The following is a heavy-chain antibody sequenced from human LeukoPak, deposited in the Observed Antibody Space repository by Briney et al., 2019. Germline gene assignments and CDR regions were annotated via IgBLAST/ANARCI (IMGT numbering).Heavy chain of an antibody. D-gene: IGHD6-25*01. CDR3: ANERRRVFED. Sequence: AGGYLRLYCAASGFTFRDYTMHWVRQVPGKGLEWLCLITWDGGYTYYADSVKGRFTISRDNTKYFLHLQMSSLRSEDTALYYCANERRRVFEDWGRGTLVTVSS. CDR1: GFTFRDYT. J-gene: IGHJ4*02. V-gene: IGHV3-43*01. CDR2: ITWDGGYT.